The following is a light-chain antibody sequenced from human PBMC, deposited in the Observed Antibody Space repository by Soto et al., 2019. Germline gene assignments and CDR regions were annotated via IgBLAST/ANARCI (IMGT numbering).Light chain of an antibody. CDR2: DAS. J-gene: IGKJ2*01. Sequence: EIVLTQSPATLSLSPGERATLSCRASQSVSSYLAWYQQKPGQAPRLLIYDASNRATGIPARFSGSGSGTDFPLTISSLKPKDFEDYYRQQRRNWPNTFGQGTKLEIK. CDR1: QSVSSY. CDR3: QQRRNWPNT. V-gene: IGKV3-11*01.